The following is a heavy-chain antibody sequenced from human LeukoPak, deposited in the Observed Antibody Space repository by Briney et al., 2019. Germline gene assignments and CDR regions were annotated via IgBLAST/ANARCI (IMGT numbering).Heavy chain of an antibody. CDR1: GFTFSSYS. Sequence: QPGGSLRLSCAASGFTFSSYSISWVRQAPGKGLEWVSYISTSSGVMYYADSVKGRFTISRDDARHSLSLQMNSLRADDTAVYYCARDVGYCSGGSCYRWFASWGQGTLVIDSS. D-gene: IGHD2-15*01. J-gene: IGHJ5*01. V-gene: IGHV3-48*01. CDR3: ARDVGYCSGGSCYRWFAS. CDR2: ISTSSGVM.